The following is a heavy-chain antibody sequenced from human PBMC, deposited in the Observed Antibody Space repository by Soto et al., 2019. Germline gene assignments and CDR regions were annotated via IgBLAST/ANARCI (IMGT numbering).Heavy chain of an antibody. V-gene: IGHV3-23*01. Sequence: PGGSLRLSCAASGCTFSSYAMSWVRQAPGKGLEWVSAITASGGSTYYADSVKGRFTISRDNSKNTLYLQMNSLRAEDTAIYYCAKKYTVAASFDFWGQGTLVTVSS. D-gene: IGHD2-15*01. CDR2: ITASGGST. J-gene: IGHJ4*02. CDR3: AKKYTVAASFDF. CDR1: GCTFSSYA.